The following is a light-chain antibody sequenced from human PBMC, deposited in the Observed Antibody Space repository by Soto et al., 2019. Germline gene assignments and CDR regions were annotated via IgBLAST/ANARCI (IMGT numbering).Light chain of an antibody. V-gene: IGKV1-9*01. CDR1: QDIATY. CDR2: AAS. Sequence: DIQMTQSPSSLSASVGNRVTITCQASQDIATYLNWYQQKPGKAPKLLIYAASTLQSGVPSRFSGSGSGTEFTLTISSLQPEDFATYYCQQLNSYLPFTFGPGTKVDIK. CDR3: QQLNSYLPFT. J-gene: IGKJ3*01.